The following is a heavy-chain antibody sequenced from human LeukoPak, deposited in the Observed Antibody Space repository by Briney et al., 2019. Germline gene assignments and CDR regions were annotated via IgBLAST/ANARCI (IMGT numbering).Heavy chain of an antibody. J-gene: IGHJ4*02. CDR2: IYNSGST. Sequence: SETLSLTCTVSGGSISTYYWSWIRQPPGKGLEWIGYIYNSGSTNYNPSLKSRVTISVDTSKNQFSLKLSSVTAADTAVYYCARENSDSWYLDYWGQGTLVTVSS. CDR1: GGSISTYY. CDR3: ARENSDSWYLDY. D-gene: IGHD6-13*01. V-gene: IGHV4-59*01.